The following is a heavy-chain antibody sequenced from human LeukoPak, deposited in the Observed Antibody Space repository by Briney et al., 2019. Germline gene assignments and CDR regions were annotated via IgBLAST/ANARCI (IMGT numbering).Heavy chain of an antibody. J-gene: IGHJ5*02. D-gene: IGHD2-21*02. CDR1: GGSISSYY. CDR2: IYYSGST. CDR3: ARGLCGGDCYSVHGFDP. Sequence: SETLSLTRTVSGGSISSYYWSWIRQPPGKGLEWIGYIYYSGSTNYNPSLKSRVTISVDTSKNQFSLKPSSVTAADTAVYYCARGLCGGDCYSVHGFDPWGQGTLVTVSS. V-gene: IGHV4-59*12.